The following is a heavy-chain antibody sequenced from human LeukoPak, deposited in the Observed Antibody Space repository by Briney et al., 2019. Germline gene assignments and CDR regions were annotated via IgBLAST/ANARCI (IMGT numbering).Heavy chain of an antibody. J-gene: IGHJ4*02. D-gene: IGHD2-15*01. V-gene: IGHV3-33*01. CDR3: ARGVVAATYDY. Sequence: GGSLRLSCAASGFTFSSYGMHWVRQAPGKGLEWVAVIWYDGSNKYYADSVKGRFTISRDNSKNTLYLQMNSLRAEDTAVYYCARGVVAATYDYWGQGTLVTVSS. CDR1: GFTFSSYG. CDR2: IWYDGSNK.